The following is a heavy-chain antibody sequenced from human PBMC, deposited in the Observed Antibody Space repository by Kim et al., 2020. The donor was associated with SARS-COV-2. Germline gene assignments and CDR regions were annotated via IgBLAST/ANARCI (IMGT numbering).Heavy chain of an antibody. Sequence: SETLSLTCTVSGGSVSSGSYYWSWIRQPPGKGLEWIGYIYYSGSTNYNPSLKSRVTISVDTSKNQFSLKLSSVTAADTAVYYCASGRRKIPHYDFWAALYYYYGMDVWGQGTTVTVSS. CDR3: ASGRRKIPHYDFWAALYYYYGMDV. CDR1: GGSVSSGSYY. J-gene: IGHJ6*02. V-gene: IGHV4-61*01. D-gene: IGHD3-3*01. CDR2: IYYSGST.